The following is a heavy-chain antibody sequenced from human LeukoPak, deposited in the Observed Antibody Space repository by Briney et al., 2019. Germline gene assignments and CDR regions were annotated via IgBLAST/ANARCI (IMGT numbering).Heavy chain of an antibody. J-gene: IGHJ3*02. V-gene: IGHV4-38-2*01. CDR2: IYHSGST. CDR1: GYSISSGYY. CDR3: ARHDVIMFGGVIVTAGTFDI. Sequence: PSETLSLTCAVSGYSISSGYYWGWIRQPPGKGLEWIGSIYHSGSTYYNPSLKSRVTISVDTSKNQFSLKLSSVTAADTAVYYCARHDVIMFGGVIVTAGTFDIWGQGTMVTVSS. D-gene: IGHD3-16*02.